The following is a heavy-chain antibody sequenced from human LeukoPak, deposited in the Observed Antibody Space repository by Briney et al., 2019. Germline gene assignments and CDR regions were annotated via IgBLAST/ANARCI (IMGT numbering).Heavy chain of an antibody. Sequence: GGSLRLSWAASGXTFNKYALHWVRQAPGKGLEYVSAISTNGDSTCYANSVKGRFTISRDNSKNTLYLQMGSLRAEDMAVYYCARYCNGDNCYSGYDYWGQGTLVTVSS. CDR1: GXTFNKYA. D-gene: IGHD2-15*01. J-gene: IGHJ4*02. CDR3: ARYCNGDNCYSGYDY. CDR2: ISTNGDST. V-gene: IGHV3-64*01.